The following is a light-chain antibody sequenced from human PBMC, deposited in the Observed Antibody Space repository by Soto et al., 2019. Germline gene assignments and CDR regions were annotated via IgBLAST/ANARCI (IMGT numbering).Light chain of an antibody. Sequence: IVLTQSPGTLSLSPGERATLSCRTSQSVSNNYLAWYQQKPGQAPRLLIYGASSRATGIPDRFSGSGSGTDFTLSISRLEPEDFAVYYCQQRSNWPSITFGQGTRLEIK. CDR2: GAS. V-gene: IGKV3D-20*02. CDR1: QSVSNNY. J-gene: IGKJ5*01. CDR3: QQRSNWPSIT.